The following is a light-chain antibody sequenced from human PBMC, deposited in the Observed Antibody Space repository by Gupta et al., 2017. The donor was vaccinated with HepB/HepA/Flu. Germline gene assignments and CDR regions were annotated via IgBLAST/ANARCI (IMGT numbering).Light chain of an antibody. V-gene: IGKV3-15*01. CDR1: QSVSGN. J-gene: IGKJ4*01. CDR2: GAS. CDR3: QHYNNWPPTT. Sequence: EIVINQSSATLSLSPGERDTRPFRASQSVSGNLAWYQQNPGQAPRLLIYGASTRATGIPGRFSGSGSGTEFTLTISSLQSQDFAVYYCQHYNNWPPTTFGGGTKVEIK.